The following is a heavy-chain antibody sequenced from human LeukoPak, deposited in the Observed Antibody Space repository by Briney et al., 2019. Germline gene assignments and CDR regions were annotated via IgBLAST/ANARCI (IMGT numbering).Heavy chain of an antibody. J-gene: IGHJ5*01. V-gene: IGHV4-59*01. CDR3: ARGSYDSLPGYIYPRLLWFDS. D-gene: IGHD3-9*01. CDR2: ISYSGRT. CDR1: GGSISSYY. Sequence: WETLSLTCTVSGGSISSYYWSWIRQPPGKGLEGIGYISYSGRTHYSPSLKRRVSISVDASKNQFSLRLSYVTAADTAVYYCARGSYDSLPGYIYPRLLWFDSWGQGTLVTVSS.